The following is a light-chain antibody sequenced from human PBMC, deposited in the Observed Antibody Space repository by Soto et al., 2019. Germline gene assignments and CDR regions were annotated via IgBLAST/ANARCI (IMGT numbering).Light chain of an antibody. CDR3: QQYSNWPFT. V-gene: IGKV3-15*01. Sequence: EAVMTQSPATLSVSPGERVVLSCRATQTVTNKLAWYQQKPGQAPMLLLYDASIRATGIPARFSGSGSGTEFTLTISSLQSEDFVLYYCQQYSNWPFTFGGGTKVEIK. J-gene: IGKJ4*01. CDR1: QTVTNK. CDR2: DAS.